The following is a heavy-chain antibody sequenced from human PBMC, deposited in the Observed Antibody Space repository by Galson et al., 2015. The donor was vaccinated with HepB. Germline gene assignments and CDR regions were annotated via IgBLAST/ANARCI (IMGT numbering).Heavy chain of an antibody. CDR2: IYYSGST. V-gene: IGHV4-30-4*01. CDR1: GGSTSSGGYY. Sequence: TLSLTCAVSGGSTSSGGYYWSWIRQPPGKGLEWIGYIYYSGSTYYNPSLKSRVTISVDTSKNQFSLKLSSVTAADTAVYYCAREERGKLYNWFDPWGQGTLVTVSS. J-gene: IGHJ5*02. D-gene: IGHD1-1*01. CDR3: AREERGKLYNWFDP.